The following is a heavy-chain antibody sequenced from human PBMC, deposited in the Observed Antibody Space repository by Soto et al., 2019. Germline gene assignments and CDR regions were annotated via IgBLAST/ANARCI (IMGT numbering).Heavy chain of an antibody. J-gene: IGHJ5*01. CDR2: INHSGRV. V-gene: IGHV4-34*01. CDR3: STRAYDTNGYYRFDP. D-gene: IGHD3-22*01. CDR1: GGPFSGHS. Sequence: XGTLSLTGAVYGGPFSGHSWTWIRQYPGKGLEWIGDINHSGRVNYSPSLKSRVTISLDTSKNQFSLTLSAVTAADTAMYYCSTRAYDTNGYYRFDPWGQGTLVTVSS.